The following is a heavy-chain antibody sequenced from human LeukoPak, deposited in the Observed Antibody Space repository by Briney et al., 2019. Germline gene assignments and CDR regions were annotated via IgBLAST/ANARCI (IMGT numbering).Heavy chain of an antibody. CDR2: INHSGST. D-gene: IGHD6-13*01. Sequence: PSETLSLTCAVYGGSFSGYYWSWIRQPPGKGLEWIGEINHSGSTNYNPSLKSRVTISVHTSKNQFSLKLSSVTAADTAVYYCARHGRHSSSSPWGQGTLVTVSS. J-gene: IGHJ5*02. CDR1: GGSFSGYY. CDR3: ARHGRHSSSSP. V-gene: IGHV4-34*01.